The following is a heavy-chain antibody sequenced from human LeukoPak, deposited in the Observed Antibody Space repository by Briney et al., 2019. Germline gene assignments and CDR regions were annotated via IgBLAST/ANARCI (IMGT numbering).Heavy chain of an antibody. D-gene: IGHD1-26*01. V-gene: IGHV3-23*01. Sequence: QPGGSLRLSCAASGFTFSSYAMSWVRQAPGKGLEWVSAISGSGGSTYYADSVKGRFTISRDNSKNTLYLQMNSLRAKDTAVYYCAKVIAGATIPLFDYWGQGTLVTVSS. CDR3: AKVIAGATIPLFDY. J-gene: IGHJ4*02. CDR2: ISGSGGST. CDR1: GFTFSSYA.